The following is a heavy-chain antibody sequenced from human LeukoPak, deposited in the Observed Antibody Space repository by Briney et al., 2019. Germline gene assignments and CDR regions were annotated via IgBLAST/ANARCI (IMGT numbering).Heavy chain of an antibody. J-gene: IGHJ3*02. D-gene: IGHD3-22*01. CDR2: IRYDGSNK. CDR3: ARDRGVVVVASDAFDI. CDR1: VFTFSSYG. Sequence: PGGSLRLSRAASVFTFSSYGMHWVRQAPGKGLEGVADIRYDGSNKYYADSVKGRFTISRDNSKNTRYLQMNSLRAEGTAVYYCARDRGVVVVASDAFDIWGQGRVVTVSS. V-gene: IGHV3-33*01.